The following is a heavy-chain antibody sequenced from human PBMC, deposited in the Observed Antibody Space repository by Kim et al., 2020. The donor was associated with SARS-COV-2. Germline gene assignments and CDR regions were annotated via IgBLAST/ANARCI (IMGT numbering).Heavy chain of an antibody. D-gene: IGHD6-6*01. CDR2: MNPNSGNT. J-gene: IGHJ4*02. V-gene: IGHV1-8*01. CDR3: ASMPRIAARNDDY. Sequence: ASVKVSCKASGYTFTSYDINWVRQATGQGLEWMGWMNPNSGNTGYAQKFQGRVTMTRNTSISTAYMELSSLRSEDTAVYYCASMPRIAARNDDYWGQGTLVTVSS. CDR1: GYTFTSYD.